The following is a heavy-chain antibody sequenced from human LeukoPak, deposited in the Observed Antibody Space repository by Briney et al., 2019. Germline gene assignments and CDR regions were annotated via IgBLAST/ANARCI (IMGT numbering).Heavy chain of an antibody. V-gene: IGHV1-69*06. D-gene: IGHD6-13*01. J-gene: IGHJ3*02. Sequence: ASVKVSCKASGGTFSSYAISWVRQAPGQGLEWMGGIIPIFGTANYAQKFQGRVTITADKSTSTAYMELSSLRSEDTAVYYCARVSAAGTGLGAFDIWGQGTMVTVSS. CDR3: ARVSAAGTGLGAFDI. CDR1: GGTFSSYA. CDR2: IIPIFGTA.